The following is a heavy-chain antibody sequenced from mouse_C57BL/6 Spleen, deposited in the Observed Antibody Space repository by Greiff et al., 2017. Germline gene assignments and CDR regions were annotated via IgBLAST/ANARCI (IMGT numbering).Heavy chain of an antibody. Sequence: EVMLVESEGGLVQPGSSMKLSCTASGFTFSDYYMAWVRQVPEKGLEWVANINYDGSSTYSLDALKSRFIISRDNAKNMLYLQMSSLKSEDTATYYCARGDAWFAYWGQGTLVTVSA. CDR1: GFTFSDYY. D-gene: IGHD3-3*01. CDR2: INYDGSST. J-gene: IGHJ3*01. CDR3: ARGDAWFAY. V-gene: IGHV5-16*01.